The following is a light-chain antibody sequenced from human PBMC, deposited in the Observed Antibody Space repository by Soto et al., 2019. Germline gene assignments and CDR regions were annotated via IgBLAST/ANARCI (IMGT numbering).Light chain of an antibody. J-gene: IGLJ7*01. CDR1: SGHSNYA. CDR3: QTWGTGIAV. V-gene: IGLV4-69*02. CDR2: LNSDGSH. Sequence: QTVVTQSPSASASLGASVKLTCTLSSGHSNYAIAWHQQQPEKGPRYLMKLNSDGSHSKGDGIPDRFSGSSSGAERYLTISSLQSEDEADYYCQTWGTGIAVFGGGTQLTVL.